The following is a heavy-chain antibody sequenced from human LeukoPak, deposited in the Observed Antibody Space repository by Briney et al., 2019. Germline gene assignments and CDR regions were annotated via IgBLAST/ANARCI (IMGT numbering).Heavy chain of an antibody. V-gene: IGHV3-48*03. Sequence: GGSLRLSCAASGFTFSSYEMNWVRQAPGKGLEWVSYISSSGSTIYYADSVKGRLTISRDNSKNTLYLQMNSLRAEDTAVYYCAKVWSGSFFDYWGQGTLVTVSS. CDR2: ISSSGSTI. D-gene: IGHD1-26*01. J-gene: IGHJ4*02. CDR1: GFTFSSYE. CDR3: AKVWSGSFFDY.